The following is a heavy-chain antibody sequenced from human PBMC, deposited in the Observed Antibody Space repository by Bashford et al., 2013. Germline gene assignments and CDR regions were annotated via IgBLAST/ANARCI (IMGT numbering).Heavy chain of an antibody. D-gene: IGHD2-15*01. J-gene: IGHJ6*02. CDR1: GGSISSGGYY. V-gene: IGHV4-31*03. CDR2: IYYSGST. Sequence: TLSLTCTVSGGSISSGGYYWSWIRQHPGKGLEWIGYIYYSGSTYYNPSLKSRVTISVDTSKNQFSLKLSSVTAADTAVYYCARIRMVAADYYYGMDVWGQGTTVTVSS. CDR3: ARIRMVAADYYYGMDV.